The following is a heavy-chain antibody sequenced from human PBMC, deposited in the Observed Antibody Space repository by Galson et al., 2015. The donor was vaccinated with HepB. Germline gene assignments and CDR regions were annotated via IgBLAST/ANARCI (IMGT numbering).Heavy chain of an antibody. Sequence: SLRLSCAASGFTFSNAWMNWVRQAPGKGLEWVGRIKSKTDGGTTDYAAPVKGRFTISRDDSKNTLYLQMNSLKTEDTAVYYCTTLGDSSSWYYYYYGMDVWGQGTTVTVSS. V-gene: IGHV3-15*07. D-gene: IGHD6-13*01. J-gene: IGHJ6*02. CDR3: TTLGDSSSWYYYYYGMDV. CDR1: GFTFSNAW. CDR2: IKSKTDGGTT.